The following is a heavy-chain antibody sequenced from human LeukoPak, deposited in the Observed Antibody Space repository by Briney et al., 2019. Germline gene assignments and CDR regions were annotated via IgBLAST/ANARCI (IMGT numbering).Heavy chain of an antibody. V-gene: IGHV3-30*02. CDR2: IQYDGSNQ. D-gene: IGHD5-24*01. CDR1: GFTFSSYG. Sequence: GGSLRLSCTASGFTFSSYGMHWVRQAPGKGLEWVAYIQYDGSNQQYADSVKGRFSISRDRSKNIPYLQMNSLRAEDTAVYYCARVTERWLQFGLLDYWGQGTLVTVSS. CDR3: ARVTERWLQFGLLDY. J-gene: IGHJ4*02.